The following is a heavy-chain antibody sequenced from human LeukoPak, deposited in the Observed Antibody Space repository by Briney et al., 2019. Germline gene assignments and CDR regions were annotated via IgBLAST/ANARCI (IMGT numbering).Heavy chain of an antibody. CDR3: ARSITMIVFDY. J-gene: IGHJ4*02. CDR2: IYYSGST. V-gene: IGHV4-39*07. D-gene: IGHD3-22*01. Sequence: PSETLSLTCTVSGGSISSSSYYWGWIRQPPGKGLEWIGSIYYSGSTYYNPSLKSRVTISVDTSKNQFSLKLSSVTAADTAVYYCARSITMIVFDYWGQGTLVTVSS. CDR1: GGSISSSSYY.